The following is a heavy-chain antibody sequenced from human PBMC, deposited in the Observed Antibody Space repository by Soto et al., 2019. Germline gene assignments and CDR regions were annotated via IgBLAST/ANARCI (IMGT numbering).Heavy chain of an antibody. CDR1: GFTFSNYW. Sequence: VQLVESGGGLVQPGGSLRLSCAASGFTFSNYWMDWVRQAPGKGLVWVSRIKRDGSSISYADSVKGRVTISRDNAKNTRYLQMNRLRAEDRAVYDCARDGSRGGDRAYWGQGTLVTVSS. CDR2: IKRDGSSI. J-gene: IGHJ4*02. D-gene: IGHD2-21*02. V-gene: IGHV3-74*01. CDR3: ARDGSRGGDRAY.